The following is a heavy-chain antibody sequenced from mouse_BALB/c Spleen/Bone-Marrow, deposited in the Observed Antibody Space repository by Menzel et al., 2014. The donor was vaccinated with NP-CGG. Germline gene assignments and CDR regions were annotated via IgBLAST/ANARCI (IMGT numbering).Heavy chain of an antibody. D-gene: IGHD1-1*01. J-gene: IGHJ2*01. CDR3: ARDYYGSSDY. V-gene: IGHV5-6-3*01. Sequence: EVKLVESGGGLVQPGGSLKLFCAASGFTFSSYGMSWVPQTPDKRLELVATINSNGGSTYYPDSVKGRFTISRDNAKNTLYLQMCSLKSEDTAMYYCARDYYGSSDYWGQGTTLTVSS. CDR1: GFTFSSYG. CDR2: INSNGGST.